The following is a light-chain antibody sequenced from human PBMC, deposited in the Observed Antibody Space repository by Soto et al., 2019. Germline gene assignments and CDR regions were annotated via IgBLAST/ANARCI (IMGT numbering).Light chain of an antibody. J-gene: IGKJ1*01. Sequence: EIVLTQSPATLSLSPGERATLSCRASRSGSSYLAWYQQKPGQAPRLLIYDASSRATGVPARFSGSGFGTDFTLTISSLEPEDFAVYYCQQRSKWRTFGQGTKVDIK. CDR1: RSGSSY. V-gene: IGKV3-11*01. CDR3: QQRSKWRT. CDR2: DAS.